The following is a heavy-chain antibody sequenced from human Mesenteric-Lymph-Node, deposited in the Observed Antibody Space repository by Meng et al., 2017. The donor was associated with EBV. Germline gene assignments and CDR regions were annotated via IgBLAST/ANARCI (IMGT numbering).Heavy chain of an antibody. V-gene: IGHV4-34*05. CDR2: TNNSGGT. D-gene: IGHD6-19*01. Sequence: AVLVTLCKPSPLPHPRAAESIRVYFGVLIRQPLEKGLECIGETNNSGGTNHNPTLEIRVPRSVVPPKNQFPLKLRSVPAADTAVYYCTRDHSNSGWFPYWGQGTLVTVSS. J-gene: IGHJ4*01. CDR3: TRDHSNSGWFPY. CDR1: AESIRVYF.